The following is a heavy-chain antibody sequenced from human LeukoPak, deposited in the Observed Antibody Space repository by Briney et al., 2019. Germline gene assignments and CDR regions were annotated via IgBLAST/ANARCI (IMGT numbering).Heavy chain of an antibody. CDR3: AKDVRVGGGGMDV. V-gene: IGHV3-23*01. CDR2: ISDSGANK. J-gene: IGHJ6*02. CDR1: GFTFSTYA. D-gene: IGHD1-26*01. Sequence: PGGSLRLSCAASGFTFSTYAMNWVRQAPGKGLEWVSLISDSGANKHYAASVKGRFTTSRDNSKNTLSLQMNSLRPEDTAVYYCAKDVRVGGGGMDVWGQGTPVTVSS.